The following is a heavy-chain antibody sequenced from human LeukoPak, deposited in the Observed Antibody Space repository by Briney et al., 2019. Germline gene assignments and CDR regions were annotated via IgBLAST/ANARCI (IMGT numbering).Heavy chain of an antibody. J-gene: IGHJ4*02. V-gene: IGHV1-69*13. CDR1: GGTFSSYA. CDR2: IIPIFGTA. Sequence: GASVKVSCKASGGTFSSYAISWVRQAPGQGLEWMGGIIPIFGTANYAQKFQGRVTITADESTSTAYMELSSLRSEDTAVYYCASSARTVTTVTFDYWGQGTLVTVSS. D-gene: IGHD4-17*01. CDR3: ASSARTVTTVTFDY.